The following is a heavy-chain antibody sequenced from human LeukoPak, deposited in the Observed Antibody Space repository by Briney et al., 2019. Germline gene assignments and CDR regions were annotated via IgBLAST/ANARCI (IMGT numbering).Heavy chain of an antibody. D-gene: IGHD6-13*01. J-gene: IGHJ5*02. CDR1: GGTFSSYA. Sequence: ASVKVSCKASGGTFSSYAISWVRQAPGQGLEWMGGIIPIFGTANYAQKFQGRVTITADESTSTAYMELSSLRSDDTAVYYCAREAGYSSSWYRFDPWGQGTLVTVSS. CDR2: IIPIFGTA. V-gene: IGHV1-69*13. CDR3: AREAGYSSSWYRFDP.